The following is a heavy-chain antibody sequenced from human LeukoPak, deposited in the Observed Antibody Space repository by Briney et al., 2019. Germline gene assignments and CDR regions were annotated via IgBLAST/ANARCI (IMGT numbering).Heavy chain of an antibody. CDR2: IYYSRST. Sequence: SETLSLTCTVSGGSISSYYWSWIRQPPGKGLEWIGYIYYSRSTNYNPSLKSRVTISVDTSKNQFSLKLSSVTAADTAVYYCARVSMITFGGVIAHFDYWGQGTLVTVSS. J-gene: IGHJ4*02. CDR1: GGSISSYY. D-gene: IGHD3-16*02. V-gene: IGHV4-59*01. CDR3: ARVSMITFGGVIAHFDY.